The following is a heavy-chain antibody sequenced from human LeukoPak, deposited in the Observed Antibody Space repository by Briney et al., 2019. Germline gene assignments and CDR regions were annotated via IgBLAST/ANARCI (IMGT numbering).Heavy chain of an antibody. Sequence: PGGSLRLSCAASGFTFSSYAMSWVRQAPGKGLEWVSAISGSGGSTYYADSVKGRFTISRDNSKNTLYLQMNSLRVEDTAVYYCAKAPQSSSSAYYYYYYMDVWGKGTTVTVSS. V-gene: IGHV3-23*01. CDR2: ISGSGGST. J-gene: IGHJ6*03. CDR1: GFTFSSYA. D-gene: IGHD6-6*01. CDR3: AKAPQSSSSAYYYYYYMDV.